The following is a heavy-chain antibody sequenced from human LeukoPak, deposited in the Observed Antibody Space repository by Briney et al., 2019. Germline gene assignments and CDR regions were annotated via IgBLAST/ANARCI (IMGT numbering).Heavy chain of an antibody. CDR3: AKDHLRFYVRDV. J-gene: IGHJ6*02. D-gene: IGHD3-3*01. V-gene: IGHV4-30-2*01. CDR2: IYHSGST. Sequence: SETLSLTCTVSGGSISSGGYYWSWIRQPPGKGLEWIGYIYHSGSTYYNPSLKSRVTISVDTSKNQFSLKLSSVTAADTAVYYGAKDHLRFYVRDVGAKGPRSPSP. CDR1: GGSISSGGYY.